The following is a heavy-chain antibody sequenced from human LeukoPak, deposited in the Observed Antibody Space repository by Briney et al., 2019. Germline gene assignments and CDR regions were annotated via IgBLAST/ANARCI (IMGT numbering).Heavy chain of an antibody. CDR3: ARESTMVRGVPIDS. V-gene: IGHV3-33*01. CDR2: IWYDGSNK. J-gene: IGHJ4*02. D-gene: IGHD3-10*01. Sequence: GGSLRLSCAASGFTFSSYGMHWVRQAPGKGLEWVAVIWYDGSNKYYADSVKGRFTISRDNSKNTLYLQMNSLRAEDTAVYYCARESTMVRGVPIDSWGQGTLVTVSS. CDR1: GFTFSSYG.